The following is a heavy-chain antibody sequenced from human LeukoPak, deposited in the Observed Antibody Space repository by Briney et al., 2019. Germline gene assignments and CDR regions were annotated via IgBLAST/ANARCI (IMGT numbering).Heavy chain of an antibody. CDR2: IYYNGDT. D-gene: IGHD5-18*01. Sequence: SETLSLTCTVSGGSVSSSLYYWSWIRQPPGKGLEWIGYIYYNGDTNYNPSLKSRVIISIDTSSNQFSLRLNSMTAADTAVYYCARVLRAASWRSYDYWGQGSLVTVSS. CDR3: ARVLRAASWRSYDY. V-gene: IGHV4-61*01. J-gene: IGHJ4*02. CDR1: GGSVSSSLYY.